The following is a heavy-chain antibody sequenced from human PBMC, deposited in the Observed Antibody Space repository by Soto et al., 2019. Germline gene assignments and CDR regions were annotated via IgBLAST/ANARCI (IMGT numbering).Heavy chain of an antibody. V-gene: IGHV2-5*02. CDR2: IYWDDDK. D-gene: IGHD6-19*01. CDR3: AHITYSSGWQIMDY. J-gene: IGHJ4*02. Sequence: KESGPTLVNPTQTLTLTRTFSAFSLSTSGVGVGWIRQPPGKALEWLALIYWDDDKRYSPSLKSRLTITKDTSKSQVVLTMTNVDPVDTATYYCAHITYSSGWQIMDYWGQGTLVTVSS. CDR1: AFSLSTSGVG.